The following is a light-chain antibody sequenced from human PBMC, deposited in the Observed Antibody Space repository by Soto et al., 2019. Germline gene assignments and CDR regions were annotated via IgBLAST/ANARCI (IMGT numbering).Light chain of an antibody. V-gene: IGLV2-23*01. CDR2: EGS. J-gene: IGLJ1*01. Sequence: QCALTQPASVSGSPGQSITISWTGTSSDVGSYNLVSWYQQHPGKAPKLMIYEGSKRPSGVSNRFSGSKSGNTASLTISGLQAEDEADYYCCSYAGSSTFYVFGTGTKLTVL. CDR1: SSDVGSYNL. CDR3: CSYAGSSTFYV.